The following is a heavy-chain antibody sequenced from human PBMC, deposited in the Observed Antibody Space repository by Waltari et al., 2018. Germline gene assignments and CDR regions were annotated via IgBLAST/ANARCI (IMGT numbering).Heavy chain of an antibody. CDR1: GGSFSGYY. D-gene: IGHD2-15*01. CDR3: ARGGYCSGGSCYFKYAFDI. CDR2: INHSGST. J-gene: IGHJ3*02. V-gene: IGHV4-34*01. Sequence: QVQLQQWGAGLLKPSETLSLTCAVYGGSFSGYYWSWIRQPPGTGLEWIGEINHSGSTTYNPSLKSRVTISVDTSKNQFSLKLSSVTAADTAVYYCARGGYCSGGSCYFKYAFDIWGQGTMVTVSS.